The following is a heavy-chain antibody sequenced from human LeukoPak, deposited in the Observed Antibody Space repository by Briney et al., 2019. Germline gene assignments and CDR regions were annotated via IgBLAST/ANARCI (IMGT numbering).Heavy chain of an antibody. CDR3: ARVGELYYFDY. CDR2: MSYDGRNK. CDR1: GFTFSSYA. J-gene: IGHJ4*02. D-gene: IGHD1-1*01. Sequence: GRSLRLSCAASGFTFSSYAMHWVRQAPGKGLEWVAVMSYDGRNKYYADSVKGRFTISRDNSKNTLYLQMNSLRAEDTAVYYCARVGELYYFDYWGQGTLVTVSS. V-gene: IGHV3-30*04.